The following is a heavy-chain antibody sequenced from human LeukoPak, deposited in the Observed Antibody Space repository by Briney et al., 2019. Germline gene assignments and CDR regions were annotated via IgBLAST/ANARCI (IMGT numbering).Heavy chain of an antibody. Sequence: SVKVSCKASGYTFTSYGISWVRQAPGQGLEWMGGIIPIFGTANYAQKFQGRVTITADESTSTAYMELSSLRSEDTAVYYCARKAESAYCGGDCYEDYWGQGTLVTVSS. J-gene: IGHJ4*02. CDR2: IIPIFGTA. CDR1: GYTFTSYG. D-gene: IGHD2-21*02. V-gene: IGHV1-69*13. CDR3: ARKAESAYCGGDCYEDY.